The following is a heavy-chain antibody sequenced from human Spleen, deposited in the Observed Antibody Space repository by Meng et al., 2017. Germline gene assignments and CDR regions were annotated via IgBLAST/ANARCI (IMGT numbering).Heavy chain of an antibody. CDR1: GASISSGGYY. CDR2: IYDSGST. Sequence: QVRLQESGPGLVKPSQTLSLTCTVSGASISSGGYYWSWIRQHPGKGLEWIASIYDSGSTFYNPSLTSRVTISVDRSKKYFSLRLNSVTAADTAVYYCARGSNYYDSSGYYRKAFDIWGQGTMVTVSS. CDR3: ARGSNYYDSSGYYRKAFDI. D-gene: IGHD3-22*01. V-gene: IGHV4-31*03. J-gene: IGHJ3*02.